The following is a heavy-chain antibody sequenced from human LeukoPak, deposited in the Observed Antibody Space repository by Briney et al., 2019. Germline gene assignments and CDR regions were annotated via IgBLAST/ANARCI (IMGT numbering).Heavy chain of an antibody. Sequence: GGSLRLSCAASGFTFSSYAMSWVRQAPGKGLEWVSVIYSGGSTYYADSVKGRFTISRHNSKNTLYLQMNSLRAEDTAVYYCRTYYYDSSGYTTLDYWGQGTLVTVSS. V-gene: IGHV3-53*04. J-gene: IGHJ4*02. D-gene: IGHD3-22*01. CDR2: IYSGGST. CDR1: GFTFSSYA. CDR3: RTYYYDSSGYTTLDY.